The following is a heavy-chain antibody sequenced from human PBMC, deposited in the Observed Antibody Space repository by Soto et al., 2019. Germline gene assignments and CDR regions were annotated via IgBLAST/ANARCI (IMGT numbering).Heavy chain of an antibody. CDR1: GGSFSGYY. CDR3: ARGTWVRSAFDI. CDR2: INHSGST. Sequence: QVQLQQWGAGLLKPSETLSLTCAVYGGSFSGYYWSWIRQPPGKGLEWIGEINHSGSTNYNPSLKSRVTISVDTSKNQFSLKLSSVTAADTAVNYCARGTWVRSAFDIWGQGTMVTVPS. D-gene: IGHD3-10*01. J-gene: IGHJ3*02. V-gene: IGHV4-34*01.